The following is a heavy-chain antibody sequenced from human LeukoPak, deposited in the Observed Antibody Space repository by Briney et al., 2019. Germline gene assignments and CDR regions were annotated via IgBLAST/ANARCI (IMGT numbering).Heavy chain of an antibody. Sequence: PSETLSLTCTVSGGFVSNYNWSWIRQPPGKGLEWIGYIYNSVSTNYNPSLKRRVTISLEKSKQQFSLKLSSVTAADTAVYYCAQTYYDILTGYPYFDYWGQGTLVTVSS. J-gene: IGHJ4*02. CDR3: AQTYYDILTGYPYFDY. CDR1: GGFVSNYN. V-gene: IGHV4-59*02. D-gene: IGHD3-9*01. CDR2: IYNSVST.